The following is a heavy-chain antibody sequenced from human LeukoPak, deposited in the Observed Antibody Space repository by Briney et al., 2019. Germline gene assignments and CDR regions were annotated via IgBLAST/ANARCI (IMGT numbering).Heavy chain of an antibody. V-gene: IGHV3-30-3*01. D-gene: IGHD3-22*01. CDR3: ARGRKEAYDSGGYSGGRGGLNM. J-gene: IGHJ3*02. CDR2: ISSDGNKK. CDR1: GFIFRSYA. Sequence: GRSLRLSCAASGFIFRSYAIHWVRQAPGKGLEWLAVISSDGNKKSYADSVKGRLTISRDNSKNTLYLQVNSLRVEDTAIYYCARGRKEAYDSGGYSGGRGGLNMWGQGTKVTVSS.